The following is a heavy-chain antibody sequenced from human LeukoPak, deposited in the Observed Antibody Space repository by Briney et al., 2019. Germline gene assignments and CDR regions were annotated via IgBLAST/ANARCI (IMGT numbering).Heavy chain of an antibody. V-gene: IGHV1-24*01. D-gene: IGHD2-2*01. Sequence: ASVKVSCKVSGYTLTELSMHWVRQAPGIGLEWMGGFDPEDGETIYAQKFQGRVTITRNTSISTAYMELSSLRSEDTAVYYCAREQIVVVPAAIREFYYYMDVWGKGTTVTVSS. CDR2: FDPEDGET. CDR1: GYTLTELS. CDR3: AREQIVVVPAAIREFYYYMDV. J-gene: IGHJ6*03.